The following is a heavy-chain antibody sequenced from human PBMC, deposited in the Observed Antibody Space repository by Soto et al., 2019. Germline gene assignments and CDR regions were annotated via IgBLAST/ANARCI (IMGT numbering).Heavy chain of an antibody. D-gene: IGHD6-13*01. V-gene: IGHV4-59*08. CDR2: IYHTGST. CDR1: GGSINSHF. CDR3: ARADGXTTSWYSYYYYIDV. J-gene: IGHJ6*03. Sequence: SETLSLTCTVSGGSINSHFWSWIRQPPGRGLEWIGYIYHTGSTNYNPSLKSRVTILADTSKNQFSLKLSSVTAADTAVYYCARADGXTTSWYSYYYYIDVWGKGTTVTVSS.